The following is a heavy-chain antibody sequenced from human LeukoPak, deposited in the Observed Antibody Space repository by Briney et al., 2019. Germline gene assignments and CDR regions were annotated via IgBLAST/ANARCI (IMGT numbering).Heavy chain of an antibody. CDR1: GYSISRGYY. V-gene: IGHV4-38-2*02. CDR2: SYHSGST. D-gene: IGHD3-9*01. J-gene: IGHJ5*02. CDR3: ARAGYDILTGYYQNWFDP. Sequence: SETLSLTCTVSGYSISRGYYWGWIRQPPGKGLEWIGSSYHSGSTYYNPSLKSRVTISVDTSKNHFSLKLSSVTAADTAVYYCARAGYDILTGYYQNWFDPWGQGTLVTVSS.